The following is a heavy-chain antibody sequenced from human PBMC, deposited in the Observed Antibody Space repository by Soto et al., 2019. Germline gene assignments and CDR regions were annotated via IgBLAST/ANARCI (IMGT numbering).Heavy chain of an antibody. CDR2: ISGSGFKK. D-gene: IGHD1-1*01. J-gene: IGHJ5*02. CDR3: EKHPGVALVQLATVDWFDP. Sequence: PGGSLRLSCAASGFIFENFGMSWVRQAPGKGLEWISSISGSGFKKYYADSVKGRFTISRDNSKSTVYLELNNLSAEDTAVYHCEKHPGVALVQLATVDWFDPWGQGSVVTVSS. CDR1: GFIFENFG. V-gene: IGHV3-23*01.